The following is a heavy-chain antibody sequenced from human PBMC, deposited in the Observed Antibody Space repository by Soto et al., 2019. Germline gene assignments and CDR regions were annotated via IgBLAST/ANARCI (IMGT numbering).Heavy chain of an antibody. CDR2: ISAYNGNT. CDR3: ARDWGDYYDSSGFRGFDY. Sequence: QVPLVQSGAEVKKPGASVKVSCKASGYTFTSYGISWVRQAPGQGLEWMGWISAYNGNTNYAQKLQGRVTMTTDTSTSTAYMELRSLRSDDTAVYYCARDWGDYYDSSGFRGFDYWGQGTLVTVSS. J-gene: IGHJ4*02. D-gene: IGHD3-22*01. CDR1: GYTFTSYG. V-gene: IGHV1-18*01.